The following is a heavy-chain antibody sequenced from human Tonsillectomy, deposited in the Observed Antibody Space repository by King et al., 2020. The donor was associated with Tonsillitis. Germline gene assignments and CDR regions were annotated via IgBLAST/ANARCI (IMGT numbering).Heavy chain of an antibody. Sequence: HVQLVESGGGVVQPGGSLRLSCAASGFTFSSYGMHWVRQAPGKGLEWVTFIRYDGSKKYYADSVKGRFTISRDNSKNTVYLEMHSLRAEDTAVYYCAKDPTGGWFGVELNYFDYWGQGTLVTVSS. CDR1: GFTFSSYG. CDR3: AKDPTGGWFGVELNYFDY. J-gene: IGHJ4*02. V-gene: IGHV3-30*02. CDR2: IRYDGSKK. D-gene: IGHD3-16*01.